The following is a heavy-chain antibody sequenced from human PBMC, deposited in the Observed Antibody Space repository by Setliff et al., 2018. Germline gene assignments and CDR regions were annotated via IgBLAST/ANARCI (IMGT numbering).Heavy chain of an antibody. J-gene: IGHJ6*02. CDR1: GQSFSDYY. V-gene: IGHV4-34*01. D-gene: IGHD2-2*02. CDR2: IYHSGST. Sequence: SETLSLTCAIYGQSFSDYYWSWVRQPPGKGLEWIGEIYHSGSTNYNPSLKSRVTISVDTSKNQFSLKLSSVTAADTAVYYCARDRQYCSSPTCYSSHFYYYGMDVWGQGTTVTVSS. CDR3: ARDRQYCSSPTCYSSHFYYYGMDV.